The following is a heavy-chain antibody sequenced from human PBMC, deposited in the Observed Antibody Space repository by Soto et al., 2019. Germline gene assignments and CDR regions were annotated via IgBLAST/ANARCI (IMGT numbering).Heavy chain of an antibody. Sequence: SQTLSLTCAISGDSVSSDSVAWNWIRHSPSRGLELLGRTYYRSKWYNDYAVSVKSRITINSDTSKNQFSLHLNSVTHEDTAVYYCARDQTYNTWPKSFDPWGQGTLLTVSS. CDR3: ARDQTYNTWPKSFDP. D-gene: IGHD1-20*01. J-gene: IGHJ5*02. CDR1: GDSVSSDSVA. CDR2: TYYRSKWYN. V-gene: IGHV6-1*01.